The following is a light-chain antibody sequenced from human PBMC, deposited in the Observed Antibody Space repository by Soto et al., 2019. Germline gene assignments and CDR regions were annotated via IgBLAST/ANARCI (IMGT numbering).Light chain of an antibody. CDR3: QQYGSSPRT. CDR2: GAS. CDR1: RGVSANY. J-gene: IGKJ1*01. Sequence: ENLLTQSPGTLSVSPGEGATLSCRASRGVSANYLAWYQQKPGQAPTLLIYGASIRAAGIPDRFSGSGSGTDFTLTIRRLEPDDFAVYYCQQYGSSPRTFGQGTKVDIK. V-gene: IGKV3-20*01.